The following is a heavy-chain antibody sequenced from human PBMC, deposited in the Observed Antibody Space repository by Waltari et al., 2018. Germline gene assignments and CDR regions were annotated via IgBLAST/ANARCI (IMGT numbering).Heavy chain of an antibody. CDR1: GGSISSSSYY. J-gene: IGHJ4*02. Sequence: QLQLQESGPGLVKPSETLSLTCTVSGGSISSSSYYWGWIRQPPGKGLEWIGSIYYSGSTYYNASLKSRVTISVDTSKTQFSLKLSSVTAADTAVYYCARHVMSWGYSYGYQAHFDYWGQGTLVTVSS. V-gene: IGHV4-39*01. D-gene: IGHD5-18*01. CDR2: IYYSGST. CDR3: ARHVMSWGYSYGYQAHFDY.